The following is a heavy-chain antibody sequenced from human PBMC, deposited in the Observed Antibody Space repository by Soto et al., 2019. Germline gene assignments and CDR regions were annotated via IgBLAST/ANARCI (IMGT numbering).Heavy chain of an antibody. CDR1: GGTFSSYT. Sequence: SVKVSCKASGGTFSSYTISWVRQAPGQGLEWMGRIIPILGIANYAQKFQGRVTITADKSTSTAYMELSSLRSEDTAVYYCARDNTPMLYYYCGMDVWGQGTTVTVSS. CDR2: IIPILGIA. J-gene: IGHJ6*02. CDR3: ARDNTPMLYYYCGMDV. D-gene: IGHD2-15*01. V-gene: IGHV1-69*04.